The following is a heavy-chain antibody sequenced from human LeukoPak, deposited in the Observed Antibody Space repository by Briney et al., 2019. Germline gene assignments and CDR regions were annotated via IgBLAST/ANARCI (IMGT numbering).Heavy chain of an antibody. J-gene: IGHJ6*03. V-gene: IGHV3-30*02. CDR2: IRYDGSNK. D-gene: IGHD5-12*01. CDR3: AKGGGYEAQYYYYYLDV. Sequence: GGSLRLSRAASGFTFSSYGMHWVRQAPGKGLEWVAFIRYDGSNKYYADSVKGRFTISRDNSKNTLYLQMKSLRAEDTAMYYCAKGGGYEAQYYYYYLDVWGKGTTVTISS. CDR1: GFTFSSYG.